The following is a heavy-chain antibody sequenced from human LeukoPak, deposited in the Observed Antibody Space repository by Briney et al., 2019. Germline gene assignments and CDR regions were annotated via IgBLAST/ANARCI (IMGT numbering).Heavy chain of an antibody. CDR1: GYSFTGYY. CDR2: INPDGDVT. J-gene: IGHJ6*03. V-gene: IGHV1-2*02. D-gene: IGHD2-8*01. CDR3: ARGPNHYYYMDF. Sequence: ASMKVSCKASGYSFTGYYIHWVRQAPGQGLEWMGWINPDGDVTKSAQKFQGRVTMTTDKSINTVFMELSGLTSDDTALYYCARGPNHYYYMDFWGKGTTVSVYS.